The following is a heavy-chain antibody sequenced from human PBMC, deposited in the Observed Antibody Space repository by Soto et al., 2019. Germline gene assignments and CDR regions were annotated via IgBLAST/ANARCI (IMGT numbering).Heavy chain of an antibody. CDR3: AKDPSVY. V-gene: IGHV3-30*18. J-gene: IGHJ4*02. D-gene: IGHD6-19*01. CDR2: ISYDGSNK. Sequence: GGSLRLSCAASGFTFSSYGMHWVRQAPGKGLEWVAVISYDGSNKHYADPVKGRFTISRDNSKNTLYLQMNSLRAEDTAVYYCAKDPSVYWGQGTLVTVSS. CDR1: GFTFSSYG.